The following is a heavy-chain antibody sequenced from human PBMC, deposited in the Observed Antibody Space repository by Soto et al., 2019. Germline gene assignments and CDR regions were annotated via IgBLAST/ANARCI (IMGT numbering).Heavy chain of an antibody. Sequence: SVKVSCKASGFTFTSSAVQWVRQARGQRLEWIGWIVVGSGNTNYAQKFQERVTITRDMSTSTAYMELSSLRSEDTAVYYCAADLDRQQLVRDYYYYGMDVWGQGTTVTVSS. CDR1: GFTFTSSA. J-gene: IGHJ6*02. CDR3: AADLDRQQLVRDYYYYGMDV. V-gene: IGHV1-58*01. CDR2: IVVGSGNT. D-gene: IGHD6-13*01.